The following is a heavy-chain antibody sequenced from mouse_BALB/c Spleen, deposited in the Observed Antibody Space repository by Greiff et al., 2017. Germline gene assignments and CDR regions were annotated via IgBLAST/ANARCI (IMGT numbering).Heavy chain of an antibody. J-gene: IGHJ4*01. CDR1: GYAFTSYN. D-gene: IGHD2-3*01. Sequence: LVESGPELVKPGASVKVSCKASGYAFTSYNMYWVKQSHGKSLEWIGYIDPYNGGTSYNQKFKGKATLTVDKSSSTAYMHLNSLTSEDSAVYYCAKGDGYPYYAMDYWGQGTSVTVSS. CDR3: AKGDGYPYYAMDY. CDR2: IDPYNGGT. V-gene: IGHV1S135*01.